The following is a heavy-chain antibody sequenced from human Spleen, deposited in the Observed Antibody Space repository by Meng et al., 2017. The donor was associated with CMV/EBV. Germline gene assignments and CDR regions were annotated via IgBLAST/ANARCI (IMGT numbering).Heavy chain of an antibody. Sequence: SETLSLTCAISGDSVSSNSAAWNWIRQSPSRGLEWLGRTYYRSKWYNDYAVSVKSRITINPDTSKNQFSLQLNSVTPEDTAVYYCAKDLGLYSKLENYQYGMDVWGQGTTVTVS. D-gene: IGHD4-11*01. J-gene: IGHJ6*02. CDR1: GDSVSSNSAA. V-gene: IGHV6-1*01. CDR2: TYYRSKWYN. CDR3: AKDLGLYSKLENYQYGMDV.